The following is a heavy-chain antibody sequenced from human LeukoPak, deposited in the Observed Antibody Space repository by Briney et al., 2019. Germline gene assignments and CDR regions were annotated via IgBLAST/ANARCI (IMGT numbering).Heavy chain of an antibody. J-gene: IGHJ4*01. CDR2: INVDGSGA. V-gene: IGHV3-74*01. Sequence: VGSLRLSCAASGFTFSTYWMHWVRQAPGKGLVWVSHINVDGSGATYADSVKGRCTISRDNAKNTLCLHMNSLRAEDTAVYYCARATRIYSSGWYYSFDYWGQGTLVPVSS. CDR1: GFTFSTYW. CDR3: ARATRIYSSGWYYSFDY. D-gene: IGHD6-19*01.